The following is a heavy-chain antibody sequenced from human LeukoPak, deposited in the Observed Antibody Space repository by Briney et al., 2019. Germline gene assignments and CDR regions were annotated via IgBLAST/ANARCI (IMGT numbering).Heavy chain of an antibody. D-gene: IGHD3-16*01. J-gene: IGHJ5*02. Sequence: GGSLRLSCAASGFTFSSYAMSWVRQAPGKGLEWVSDISGRGGSTYYADCVKGRFTISRDNSKNTLYLQMNSLRAEDTAVYYCAKDEADYVFDPWGQGTLVTVSP. CDR3: AKDEADYVFDP. CDR2: ISGRGGST. V-gene: IGHV3-23*01. CDR1: GFTFSSYA.